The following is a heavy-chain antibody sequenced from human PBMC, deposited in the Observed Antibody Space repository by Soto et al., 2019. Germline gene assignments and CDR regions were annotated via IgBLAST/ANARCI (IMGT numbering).Heavy chain of an antibody. CDR2: INHSGST. CDR3: ARGGFRPYYYYGMDV. Sequence: QVQLQQWGAGLLKPSETLSLTCAVYGGSFSGYYWSWIRQPPGKGLEWIGEINHSGSTNYNPYLKSRVTISVDTSKNQFSLKLSSVTAADTAVYYCARGGFRPYYYYGMDVWGQGTTVTVSS. V-gene: IGHV4-34*01. CDR1: GGSFSGYY. D-gene: IGHD6-25*01. J-gene: IGHJ6*02.